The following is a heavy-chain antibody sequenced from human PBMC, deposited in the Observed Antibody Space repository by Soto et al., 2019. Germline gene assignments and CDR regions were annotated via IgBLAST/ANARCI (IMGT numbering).Heavy chain of an antibody. Sequence: QVQLVESGGGVVQPGRSLRLSCAASGFTFSSYGMHWVRQAPGKGLEWVAVISYDGSNKYYADSVKGRFTISRDNSKNTWSLQMNGRRAEDTVVYYCAKDESDYVWGSYRYPDSYFDYWGQGTLVTVSS. V-gene: IGHV3-30*18. CDR1: GFTFSSYG. CDR2: ISYDGSNK. CDR3: AKDESDYVWGSYRYPDSYFDY. J-gene: IGHJ4*02. D-gene: IGHD3-16*02.